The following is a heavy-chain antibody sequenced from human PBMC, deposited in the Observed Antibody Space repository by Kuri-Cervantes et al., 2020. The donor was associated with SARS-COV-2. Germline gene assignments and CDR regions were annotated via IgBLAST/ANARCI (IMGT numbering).Heavy chain of an antibody. CDR1: GFTFGDYA. D-gene: IGHD3-3*01. CDR3: AREPTYYDFWSGYYHYFDY. CDR2: ISSSGSTI. V-gene: IGHV3-48*03. Sequence: GESLKISCTASGFTFGDYAMSWFRQAPGKGLERVSYISSSGSTIYYADSVKGRFTISRDNAKNSLYLQMNSLRAEDTAVYYCAREPTYYDFWSGYYHYFDYWGQGTLVTVSS. J-gene: IGHJ4*02.